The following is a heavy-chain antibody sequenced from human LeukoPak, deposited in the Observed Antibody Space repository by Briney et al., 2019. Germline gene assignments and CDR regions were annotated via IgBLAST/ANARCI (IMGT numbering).Heavy chain of an antibody. D-gene: IGHD3-16*01. J-gene: IGHJ4*02. CDR2: IYYSGST. V-gene: IGHV4-59*01. CDR1: GGSISSYY. CDR3: ARSAGYDYFDY. Sequence: SETLSLTCTVSGGSISSYYWSWIRQPPGKGLEWIGYIYYSGSTNCNPSLKSRVTISLDTSKNQFSLNLISVTAADTAVYYCARSAGYDYFDYWGQGTLVTVSS.